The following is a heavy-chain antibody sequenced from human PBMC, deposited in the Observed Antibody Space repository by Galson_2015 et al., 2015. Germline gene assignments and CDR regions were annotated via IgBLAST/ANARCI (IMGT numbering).Heavy chain of an antibody. V-gene: IGHV6-1*01. CDR2: TYYRSKWYH. CDR1: GDSVSSNSAA. CDR3: TREASNYDFWTGSRYYCFDP. J-gene: IGHJ5*02. D-gene: IGHD3-3*01. Sequence: CAISGDSVSSNSAAWNWIRQSPSRGLEWLGRTYYRSKWYHDYALSVKSRITINPDISKNYFSLQLNSVTPEDTAVYYSTREASNYDFWTGSRYYCFDPWGQGTLVTVSS.